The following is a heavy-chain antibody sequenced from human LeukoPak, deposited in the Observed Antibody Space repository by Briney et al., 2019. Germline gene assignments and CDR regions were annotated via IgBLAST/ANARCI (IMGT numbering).Heavy chain of an antibody. CDR3: ARVGWGLFDY. Sequence: GGSLRLSCAASGFTFSSYEMNWVRQAPGKGLEWVSYISSSGSTIYYADSVKGRFTISRDNAKNSLYLRMNSLRAEDTAVYYCARVGWGLFDYWGQGTLVTVSS. CDR1: GFTFSSYE. D-gene: IGHD7-27*01. V-gene: IGHV3-48*03. CDR2: ISSSGSTI. J-gene: IGHJ4*02.